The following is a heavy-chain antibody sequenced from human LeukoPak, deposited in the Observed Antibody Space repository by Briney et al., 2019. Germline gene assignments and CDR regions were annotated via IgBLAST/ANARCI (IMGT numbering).Heavy chain of an antibody. D-gene: IGHD2-15*01. J-gene: IGHJ4*02. CDR1: GFTFTNYY. CDR3: ARTDCSGGSCHFDY. CDR2: IIPIFGTA. V-gene: IGHV1-69*13. Sequence: ASVKVSCKASGFTFTNYYMHWVRQAPGQGLEWMGGIIPIFGTANYAQKFQGRVTITADESTSTAYMELSSLRSEDTAVYYCARTDCSGGSCHFDYWGQGTLVTVSP.